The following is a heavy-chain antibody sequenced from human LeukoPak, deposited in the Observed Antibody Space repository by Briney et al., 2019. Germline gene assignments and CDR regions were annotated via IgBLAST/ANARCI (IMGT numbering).Heavy chain of an antibody. CDR2: IYYSGST. CDR1: GVSISSGDYY. V-gene: IGHV4-30-4*01. Sequence: PSQTLSLTCSVSGVSISSGDYYWSWIRQPPGKGLEWIGYIYYSGSTYYNPSLKSRVTISVDTSKNQFSLKLSSVTAADTAVYYCARSIAVAGASPKDAFISGAEGQWSPSLQ. J-gene: IGHJ3*02. CDR3: ARSIAVAGASPKDAFIS. D-gene: IGHD6-19*01.